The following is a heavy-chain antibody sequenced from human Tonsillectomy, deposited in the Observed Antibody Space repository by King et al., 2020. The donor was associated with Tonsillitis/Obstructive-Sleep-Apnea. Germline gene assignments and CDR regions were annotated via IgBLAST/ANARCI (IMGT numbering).Heavy chain of an antibody. CDR2: IYPGDSDT. V-gene: IGHV5-51*01. D-gene: IGHD3-3*01. CDR3: ARALRFLEWFNWFDP. J-gene: IGHJ5*02. Sequence: VQLVEAGAEVKKPGESLKISCKGSGYSFTRYWIGWGLQMPGKGMEWMGIIYPGDSDTIDSPSFQGQVTLSADKSISTADLQWSSLKASDTAMYYCARALRFLEWFNWFDPWGQGTLVTVSS. CDR1: GYSFTRYW.